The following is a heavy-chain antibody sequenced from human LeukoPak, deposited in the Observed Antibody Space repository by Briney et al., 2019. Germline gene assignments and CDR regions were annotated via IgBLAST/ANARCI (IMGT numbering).Heavy chain of an antibody. D-gene: IGHD2-21*02. V-gene: IGHV4-39*07. J-gene: IGHJ5*02. Sequence: SETLSLTCTVSGGSISSSSYYWGWIRQPPGKGLERIGNFHYTGSTYYNPSLMSRVSISVDMSKNQFSLKLSSVTAADTAVYYCARDKGTYCGGDCPPGVFDPWGQGTLVTVSS. CDR1: GGSISSSSYY. CDR2: FHYTGST. CDR3: ARDKGTYCGGDCPPGVFDP.